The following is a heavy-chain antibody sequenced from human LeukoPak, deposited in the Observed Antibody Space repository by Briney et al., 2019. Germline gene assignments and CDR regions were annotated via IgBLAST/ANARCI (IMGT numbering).Heavy chain of an antibody. Sequence: GGSLRLSCAASGFTFSDHYTDWVRQAPGEGLEWVGRTRNKANSYTTEYAASVKGRFTISRDDSKNSLYLQMNSLKTEDTAVYYCARAYERPYYFDYWGQGTLVTVSS. CDR3: ARAYERPYYFDY. CDR2: TRNKANSYTT. CDR1: GFTFSDHY. D-gene: IGHD3-22*01. V-gene: IGHV3-72*01. J-gene: IGHJ4*02.